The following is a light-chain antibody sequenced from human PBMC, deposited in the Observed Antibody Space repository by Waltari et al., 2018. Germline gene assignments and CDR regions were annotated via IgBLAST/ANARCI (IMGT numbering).Light chain of an antibody. CDR1: SSDVGGYNY. Sequence: QSALTQPPSASGSPGQSVTISCTGTSSDVGGYNYVSWYQQHPGKAPKLMIYEVNKPPSGVPDRFSGAKSGNTASLTVSGLQAEDEADYYCSSYAGSNNYVFGTGTKVTVL. J-gene: IGLJ1*01. V-gene: IGLV2-8*01. CDR3: SSYAGSNNYV. CDR2: EVN.